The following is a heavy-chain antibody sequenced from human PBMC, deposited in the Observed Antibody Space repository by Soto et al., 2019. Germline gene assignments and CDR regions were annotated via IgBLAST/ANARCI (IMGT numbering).Heavy chain of an antibody. J-gene: IGHJ4*02. V-gene: IGHV3-74*03. CDR3: VDTFSLAY. CDR1: GFTFGDHW. Sequence: HPGGSLRLSCAASGFTFGDHWMHWVRQAPGKGLVWVAHISNDGTSTTYADSVKGRFTISRDNAKNTLYLQMNSLRAEDTGLYYCVDTFSLAYWGQGILVTVSS. CDR2: ISNDGTST.